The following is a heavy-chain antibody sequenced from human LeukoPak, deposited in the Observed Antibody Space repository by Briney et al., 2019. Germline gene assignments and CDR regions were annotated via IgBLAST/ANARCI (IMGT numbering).Heavy chain of an antibody. V-gene: IGHV3-48*01. CDR3: ARGLDIAARLGWFDP. CDR1: GFTFSSYA. CDR2: ISSSSSTI. Sequence: GGSLRLSCAASGFTFSSYAMHWVRQAPGKGLEWVSYISSSSSTIYYADSVKGRFTISRDNAKNSLYLQMNSLRAEDTAVYYCARGLDIAARLGWFDPWGQGTLVTVSS. J-gene: IGHJ5*02. D-gene: IGHD6-6*01.